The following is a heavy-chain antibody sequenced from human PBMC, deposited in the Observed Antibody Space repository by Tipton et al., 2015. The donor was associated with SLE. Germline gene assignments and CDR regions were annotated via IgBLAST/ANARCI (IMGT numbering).Heavy chain of an antibody. J-gene: IGHJ3*01. CDR2: LYVGGVT. D-gene: IGHD1-26*01. CDR3: AKDGRAREETVEF. V-gene: IGHV3-23*03. Sequence: SLRLSCGASGFTFSSYAMTWIRLAPGKGLEWVATLYVGGVTYYADSVKGRFTISRDDSKNTLYLQMNSLRPDDTAVYYCAKDGRAREETVEFWGLGAMVTGSS. CDR1: GFTFSSYA.